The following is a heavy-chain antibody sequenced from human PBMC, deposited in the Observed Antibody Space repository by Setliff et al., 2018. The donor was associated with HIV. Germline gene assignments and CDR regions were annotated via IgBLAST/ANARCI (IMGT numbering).Heavy chain of an antibody. D-gene: IGHD3-3*01. J-gene: IGHJ3*02. CDR3: ARESRNDFWSGYYRTFDI. CDR2: IYYSGST. V-gene: IGHV4-31*03. Sequence: SETLSLTCTVSGGSISSSSYYWGWIRQSPGKGLEWIGYIYYSGSTYYNPSLKSRVTISVGTSKNQFSLKLSSVTAADTAMSLCARESRNDFWSGYYRTFDIWGQGTMVT. CDR1: GGSISSSSYY.